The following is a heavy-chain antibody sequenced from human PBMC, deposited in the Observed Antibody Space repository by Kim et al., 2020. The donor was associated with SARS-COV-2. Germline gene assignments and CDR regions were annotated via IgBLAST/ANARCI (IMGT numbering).Heavy chain of an antibody. Sequence: SVKVSCKASGGTFSSYAINWVRQAPGQGLEWMGRIIPILGIANYVQKFQGRVRITADKTTSTAYMGRSSLRYEDTAVYYCVLPWESLLGWFDPWGQGTLVTVSS. V-gene: IGHV1-69*04. CDR3: VLPWESLLGWFDP. D-gene: IGHD1-26*01. CDR2: IIPILGIA. J-gene: IGHJ5*02. CDR1: GGTFSSYA.